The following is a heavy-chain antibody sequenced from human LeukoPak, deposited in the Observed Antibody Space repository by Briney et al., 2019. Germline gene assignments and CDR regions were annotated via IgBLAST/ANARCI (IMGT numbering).Heavy chain of an antibody. CDR3: ARSTMVRGVSWDTIDY. Sequence: GESLKISCKGSGYSFTSYWIGWVRQMPGKGLEWMGIIYPGDSDTRYSPSFQGQVTISADKSISTAYLQWSSLKASDTAMYYCARSTMVRGVSWDTIDYWGQGTLVTVSS. CDR2: IYPGDSDT. CDR1: GYSFTSYW. V-gene: IGHV5-51*01. D-gene: IGHD3-10*01. J-gene: IGHJ4*02.